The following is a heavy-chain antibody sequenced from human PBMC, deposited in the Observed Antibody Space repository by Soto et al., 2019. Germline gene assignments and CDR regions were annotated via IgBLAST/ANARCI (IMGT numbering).Heavy chain of an antibody. V-gene: IGHV3-7*03. J-gene: IGHJ3*02. D-gene: IGHD3-10*01. Sequence: GGSLRLSCEASGFTSGSYWMAWVRQAPGKGLEWVANIQQDGRERHYGGSVKGRFTISRDNAKNSLYLEMNSLRAEDTAFYYCVREGRLLGAFDIWGQGTMVTVSS. CDR1: GFTSGSYW. CDR3: VREGRLLGAFDI. CDR2: IQQDGRER.